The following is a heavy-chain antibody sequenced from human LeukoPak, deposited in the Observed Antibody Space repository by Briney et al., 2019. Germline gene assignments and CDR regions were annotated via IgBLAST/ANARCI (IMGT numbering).Heavy chain of an antibody. CDR3: ARQVGPDY. J-gene: IGHJ4*02. CDR1: GFTFSSYA. CDR2: VSGSGGST. V-gene: IGHV3-23*01. Sequence: PGGSLRLSCAASGFTFSSYAMAWVRQAPGKGLEWVSAVSGSGGSTYYADSVRGRFTISRDNSKSTLYLQMNSLRAEDTAVYYCARQVGPDYWGQGTRVTVSS.